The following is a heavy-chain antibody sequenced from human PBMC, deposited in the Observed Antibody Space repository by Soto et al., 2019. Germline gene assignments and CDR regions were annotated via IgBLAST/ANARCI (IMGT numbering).Heavy chain of an antibody. J-gene: IGHJ4*02. CDR1: GGSVRGYY. V-gene: IGHV4-59*02. CDR3: VREVYSYGSRSFDS. D-gene: IGHD5-18*01. Sequence: PSETLSLTCTVSGGSVRGYYWTWIRQPPGKGLEWIGYIYYTGSTKYNPSLKSRVAISVDTSENQFSLKLSFVTAADTAVYYCVREVYSYGSRSFDSWAKGTLVTVSS. CDR2: IYYTGST.